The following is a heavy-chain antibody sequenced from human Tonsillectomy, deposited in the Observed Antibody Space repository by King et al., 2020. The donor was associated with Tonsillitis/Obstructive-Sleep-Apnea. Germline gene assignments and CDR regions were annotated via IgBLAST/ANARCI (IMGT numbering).Heavy chain of an antibody. CDR1: GFTFSSYA. V-gene: IGHV3-64*01. J-gene: IGHJ4*02. Sequence: VQLVESGGGLVQPGGSLRLSCAASGFTFSSYAMHWVRQAPGKGLEYVSAISSNGGSTYYANSVKGRFTISRDNSKNTLYLQMGSLRAEDMAVYYCAGGVGGATVVNYFDYWGQGTLVTVSS. D-gene: IGHD4-23*01. CDR2: ISSNGGST. CDR3: AGGVGGATVVNYFDY.